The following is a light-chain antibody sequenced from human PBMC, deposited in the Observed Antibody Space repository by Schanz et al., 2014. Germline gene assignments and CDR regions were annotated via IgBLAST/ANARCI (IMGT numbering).Light chain of an antibody. CDR1: QSVSNSY. CDR3: QQYGRSPYT. J-gene: IGKJ3*01. Sequence: EIVLTQSPGTLSLSPGERATLSCRASQSVSNSYLAWYQQKPGQTPRLLIYGASSRATGIPDRFSGSGSGTEFTLTISRLEPEDFAVYYCQQYGRSPYTFGPGTKVDIK. V-gene: IGKV3-20*01. CDR2: GAS.